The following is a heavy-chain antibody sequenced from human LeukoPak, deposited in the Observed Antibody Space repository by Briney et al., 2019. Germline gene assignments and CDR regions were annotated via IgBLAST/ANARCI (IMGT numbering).Heavy chain of an antibody. D-gene: IGHD6-13*01. CDR3: ARVYYSSSYDYWYFDL. CDR1: GGSISSSSYY. Sequence: SETLSLTCTVSGGSISSSSYYWGWIRQPPGKGLEWIGYIYYSGSTNYNPSLKSRVTISVDTSKNQFSLKLSSVTAADTAVYYCARVYYSSSYDYWYFDLWGRGTLVTVSS. V-gene: IGHV4-61*05. J-gene: IGHJ2*01. CDR2: IYYSGST.